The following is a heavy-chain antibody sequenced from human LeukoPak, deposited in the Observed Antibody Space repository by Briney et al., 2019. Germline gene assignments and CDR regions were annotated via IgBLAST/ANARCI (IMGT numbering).Heavy chain of an antibody. D-gene: IGHD3-10*01. CDR3: ARDRDGSGSYYTNDAFGI. Sequence: ASVKVSCKASGYTFTSYGISWVRQAPGQGLEWMGWISAYNGNTNYAQKLQGRVTMTTDTSTSTAYMELRSLRSDDTAVYYCARDRDGSGSYYTNDAFGIWGQGTMVTVSS. V-gene: IGHV1-18*01. CDR1: GYTFTSYG. J-gene: IGHJ3*02. CDR2: ISAYNGNT.